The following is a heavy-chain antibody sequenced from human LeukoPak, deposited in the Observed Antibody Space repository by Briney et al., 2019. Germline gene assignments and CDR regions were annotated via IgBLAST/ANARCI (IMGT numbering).Heavy chain of an antibody. CDR3: AKTTVTTSGILFDY. CDR1: GGSISGGDYY. D-gene: IGHD4-17*01. Sequence: SETLSPTCTVYGGSISGGDYYWSWIRQPPGKGLEWIGYIYYSGSTYYNPSLKSRVTISVHTSKNQFSLKLSSVTAADTAVYYCAKTTVTTSGILFDYWGQGTLVTVSS. J-gene: IGHJ4*02. CDR2: IYYSGST. V-gene: IGHV4-30-4*08.